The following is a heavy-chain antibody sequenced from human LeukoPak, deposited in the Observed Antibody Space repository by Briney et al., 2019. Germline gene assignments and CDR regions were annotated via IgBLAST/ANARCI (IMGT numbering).Heavy chain of an antibody. CDR3: AKDYSSGWWFHY. Sequence: PGGSLRLSCAASGFTFSSYAMTWVRQAPGKRLEWVSAISGSGGSTYYADSVKGRFTISRDNSKNTLYLQMNSLRAEDTAVYYCAKDYSSGWWFHYWGQGTLVTVSS. J-gene: IGHJ4*02. D-gene: IGHD6-13*01. CDR2: ISGSGGST. V-gene: IGHV3-23*01. CDR1: GFTFSSYA.